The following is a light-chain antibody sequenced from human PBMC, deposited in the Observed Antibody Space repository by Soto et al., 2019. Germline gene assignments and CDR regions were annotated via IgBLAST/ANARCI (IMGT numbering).Light chain of an antibody. Sequence: QSALTQPASVSGSPGQSITISCTGTSSDVGGYNYVSWYQQHPGKAPKLMIYEVSNRPSGVSNRFSGSKSGNTASLTISGLQAEDEADYCCSSYTSSSTRVFGGGTKVTV. CDR3: SSYTSSSTRV. J-gene: IGLJ3*02. V-gene: IGLV2-14*01. CDR1: SSDVGGYNY. CDR2: EVS.